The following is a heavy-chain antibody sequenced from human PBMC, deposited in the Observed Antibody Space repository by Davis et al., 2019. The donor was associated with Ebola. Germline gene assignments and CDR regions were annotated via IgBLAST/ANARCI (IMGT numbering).Heavy chain of an antibody. CDR2: IYWNDDK. CDR3: AHTSQVHSSSWYSIYNWFDP. Sequence: SGPTLVKPTQTLTLTCTFSGFSLSTSGVGVGWIRQPPGKALEWLALIYWNDDKRYSPSLKSRLTITKDTSKNQVVLTMTNMDPVDTATYYCAHTSQVHSSSWYSIYNWFDPWSQGTLVTVSS. D-gene: IGHD6-13*01. CDR1: GFSLSTSGVG. V-gene: IGHV2-5*01. J-gene: IGHJ5*02.